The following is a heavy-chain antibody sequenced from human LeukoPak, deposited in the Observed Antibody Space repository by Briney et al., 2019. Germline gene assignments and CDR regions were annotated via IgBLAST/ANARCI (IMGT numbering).Heavy chain of an antibody. CDR2: IYSGGST. V-gene: IGHV3-53*04. D-gene: IGHD6-13*01. CDR1: GFTVSSNY. CDR3: ARGYSSSLTEPIDY. J-gene: IGHJ4*02. Sequence: GGSLRPSCAASGFTVSSNYMSWVRQAPGKGLEWVSVIYSGGSTYYAGSVKGRFTISRHNSKNTLYLQMNSLRAEDTAVYYCARGYSSSLTEPIDYWGQGTLVTVSS.